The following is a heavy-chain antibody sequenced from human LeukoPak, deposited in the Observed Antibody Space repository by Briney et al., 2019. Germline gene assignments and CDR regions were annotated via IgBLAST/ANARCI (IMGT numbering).Heavy chain of an antibody. D-gene: IGHD2-15*01. Sequence: GGSLRLSCAASGFTFDSYAMSWVRQAPGKGLEWVSAISAGGSTTYYADSVKGRFTISRDDSKNTLYLQMNSLRAEDTAVYYCASVKRYCSGGSCFHYWGQGTLVTVSS. CDR3: ASVKRYCSGGSCFHY. V-gene: IGHV3-23*01. J-gene: IGHJ4*02. CDR2: ISAGGSTT. CDR1: GFTFDSYA.